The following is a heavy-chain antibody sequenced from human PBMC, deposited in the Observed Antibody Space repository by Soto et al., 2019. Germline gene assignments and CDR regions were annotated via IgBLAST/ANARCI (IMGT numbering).Heavy chain of an antibody. CDR3: ARDYDFALDY. CDR1: GYSFSSYW. CDR2: IYPGDSET. D-gene: IGHD3-16*01. J-gene: IGHJ4*02. V-gene: IGHV5-51*01. Sequence: GESLKISCKGSGYSFSSYWIGWVRQMPGKGLEWMGFIYPGDSETRYSPSFQGQVTISVDKSISTAYLQWSSLKASDTAIYYCARDYDFALDYWGQGTLVTVSS.